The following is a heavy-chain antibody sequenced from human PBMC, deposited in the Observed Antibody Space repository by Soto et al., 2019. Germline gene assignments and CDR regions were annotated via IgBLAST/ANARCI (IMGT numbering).Heavy chain of an antibody. V-gene: IGHV3-30-3*02. CDR2: ISHDGSNE. CDR3: AKLGWATGTYYYYYGMDV. J-gene: IGHJ6*02. CDR1: GFTFSGYA. D-gene: IGHD1-1*01. Sequence: GGSLRLSCAASGFTFSGYAIHWVRQAPGKGLEWVAVISHDGSNEYYADSVKGRFTISRDNSKNTLYLQMNSLRAEDTAVYYCAKLGWATGTYYYYYGMDVWGQGTTVTVS.